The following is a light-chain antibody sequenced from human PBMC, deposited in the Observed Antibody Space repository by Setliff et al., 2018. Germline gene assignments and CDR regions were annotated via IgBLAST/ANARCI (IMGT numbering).Light chain of an antibody. J-gene: IGLJ2*01. V-gene: IGLV2-14*03. CDR1: SSDVGGYNY. CDR2: EVT. CDR3: LSYTSETTHAL. Sequence: QSALAQPAAVSGSPGQSIAISCAGTSSDVGGYNYVSWYQQHPGKAPKLLIYEVTKRPSGVSDRFSGSKSGNTASLTISGLQAEDEADYYCLSYTSETTHALFAGGTK.